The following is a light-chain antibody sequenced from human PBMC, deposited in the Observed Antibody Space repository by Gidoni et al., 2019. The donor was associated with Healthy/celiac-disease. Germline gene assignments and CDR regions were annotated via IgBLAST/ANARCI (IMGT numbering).Light chain of an antibody. CDR1: SSDVGSYNL. CDR2: EVS. Sequence: QPALTQPAPVSGSPGQSITISCTGTSSDVGSYNLVSWYQQPPGKAPELMIYEVSKRPSGVSNRFSGSKSGNTASLTISGLQAEDEADYYCCSYAGSSTYVVFGGGTKLTVL. CDR3: CSYAGSSTYVV. V-gene: IGLV2-23*02. J-gene: IGLJ2*01.